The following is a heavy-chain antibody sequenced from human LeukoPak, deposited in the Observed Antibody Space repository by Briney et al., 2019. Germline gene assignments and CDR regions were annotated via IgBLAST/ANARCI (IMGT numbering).Heavy chain of an antibody. Sequence: GGSLRLSCGAPGFTFSSYAMTWVRQAPGKGLEWVSAISSAGSAIYADSVKGRFTISRDNSKSTLDLQMNSLRAEDTAVYSCAKGYSSVWYYFDSWGQGTLVTVSS. CDR3: AKGYSSVWYYFDS. J-gene: IGHJ4*02. V-gene: IGHV3-23*01. CDR1: GFTFSSYA. D-gene: IGHD6-13*01. CDR2: ISSAGSA.